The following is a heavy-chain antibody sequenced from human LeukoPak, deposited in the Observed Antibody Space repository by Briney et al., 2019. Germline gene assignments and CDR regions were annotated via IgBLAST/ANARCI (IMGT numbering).Heavy chain of an antibody. CDR1: GYTFTSYG. V-gene: IGHV1-18*01. CDR2: ISAYNGNT. D-gene: IGHD3-16*02. CDR3: ARVWDDYVWGSYRPRWFDP. J-gene: IGHJ5*02. Sequence: ASVKVSCKASGYTFTSYGISWVRQAPGQGLEWMGWISAYNGNTNYAQKLQGRVTMTTDTSTSTAYMELRSPRSDDTAVYYCARVWDDYVWGSYRPRWFDPWGQGTLVTVSS.